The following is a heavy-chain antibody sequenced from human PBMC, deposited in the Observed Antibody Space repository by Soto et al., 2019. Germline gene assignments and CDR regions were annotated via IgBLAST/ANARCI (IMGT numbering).Heavy chain of an antibody. J-gene: IGHJ6*02. Sequence: PGGSLRLSCAASGFTFSSYGMHWVRQAPGKGLEWVAVISYDGSNKYYADSVKGRFTISRDNSKNTLYLQMNSLRAEDTAVYYCAKDERLYYYYGMDVWGQGTTVTV. CDR1: GFTFSSYG. CDR3: AKDERLYYYYGMDV. D-gene: IGHD5-12*01. CDR2: ISYDGSNK. V-gene: IGHV3-30*18.